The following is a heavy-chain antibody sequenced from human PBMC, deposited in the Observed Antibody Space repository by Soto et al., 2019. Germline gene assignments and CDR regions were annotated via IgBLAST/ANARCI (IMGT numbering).Heavy chain of an antibody. J-gene: IGHJ3*02. CDR1: GGTFSSYA. V-gene: IGHV1-69*01. Sequence: VQLLESGAEVKKPGSSVKVSCKASGGTFSSYAISWVRQAPGQGLEWMGGIIPIFGTANYAQKFQGRVTITADESTSTAYMELSSLRSEDTAVYYCARALVITFGGVIVLDAFDIWGQGTMVTVSS. D-gene: IGHD3-16*02. CDR3: ARALVITFGGVIVLDAFDI. CDR2: IIPIFGTA.